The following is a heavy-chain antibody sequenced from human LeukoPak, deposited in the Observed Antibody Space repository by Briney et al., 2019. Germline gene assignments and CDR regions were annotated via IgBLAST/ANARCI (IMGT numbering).Heavy chain of an antibody. Sequence: GGSPRLSCAASGVSVRSNDMSWVRQAPGKGLEWVSTIYSGGSLYYADSVKGRFTISRDNSKNTLYLQMNSLRAEDTAVYYCAKGIGRRFGVVIHRRGAFDSWGQGTVVTVSS. V-gene: IGHV3-53*01. J-gene: IGHJ3*02. CDR3: AKGIGRRFGVVIHRRGAFDS. D-gene: IGHD3-3*01. CDR1: GVSVRSND. CDR2: IYSGGSL.